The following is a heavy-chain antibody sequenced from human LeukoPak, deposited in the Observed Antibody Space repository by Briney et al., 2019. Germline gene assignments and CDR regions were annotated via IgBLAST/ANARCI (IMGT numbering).Heavy chain of an antibody. J-gene: IGHJ4*02. V-gene: IGHV5-51*01. CDR1: GXNFTTYW. CDR2: IYPGDSDT. CDR3: ARGHYFDY. Sequence: GESLKISCKGSGXNFTTYWSGWVRQMPGKGLEWMGIIYPGDSDTRYSPSFQGQVTISADKSITTAYLQWSTLKASDTAMYYCARGHYFDYWGQGTLVTVSS.